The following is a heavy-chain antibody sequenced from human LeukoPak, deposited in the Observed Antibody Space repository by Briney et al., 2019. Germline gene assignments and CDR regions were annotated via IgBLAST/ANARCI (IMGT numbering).Heavy chain of an antibody. D-gene: IGHD2-2*01. J-gene: IGHJ6*02. CDR2: VRSKANSYAT. V-gene: IGHV3-73*01. Sequence: PGGSLRLSCAASGFTFSGSAMHWVRQASGKGLEWVGRVRSKANSYATAYAASVKGRFTISRGDSKNTAYLQVNSLKTEDTAVYYCTRVVPTDPSLTMDVWGQGTTVTVSS. CDR3: TRVVPTDPSLTMDV. CDR1: GFTFSGSA.